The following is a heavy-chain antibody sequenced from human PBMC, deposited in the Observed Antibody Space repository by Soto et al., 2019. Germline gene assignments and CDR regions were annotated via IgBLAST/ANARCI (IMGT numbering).Heavy chain of an antibody. CDR1: GYTFTGYY. CDR2: INPNSGGT. J-gene: IGHJ4*02. D-gene: IGHD3-10*01. Sequence: ASVKVSCKASGYTFTGYYMHWVRQAPGEGLEWMGWINPNSGGTNYAQKFQGWVTMTRDTSISTAYMELSRLRSDDTAVYYCASSVDYYGSGSYLILGYWGQGTLVNVYS. CDR3: ASSVDYYGSGSYLILGY. V-gene: IGHV1-2*04.